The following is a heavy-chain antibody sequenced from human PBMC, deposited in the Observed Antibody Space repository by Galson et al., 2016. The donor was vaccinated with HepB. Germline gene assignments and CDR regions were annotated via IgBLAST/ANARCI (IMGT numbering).Heavy chain of an antibody. Sequence: SVKVSCKASGYTFTNYGITWVRQAPGQGLEWMGWISPYNGDTNFAQKFQGRVTMTTDTSTSTVYMELRSLRYDNTAVYFCARGGPLGSYDYWGQGTLVTVSS. J-gene: IGHJ4*02. V-gene: IGHV1-18*01. CDR2: ISPYNGDT. CDR3: ARGGPLGSYDY. D-gene: IGHD7-27*01. CDR1: GYTFTNYG.